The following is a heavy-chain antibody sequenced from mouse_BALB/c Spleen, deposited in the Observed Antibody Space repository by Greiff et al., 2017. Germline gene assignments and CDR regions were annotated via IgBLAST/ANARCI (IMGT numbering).Heavy chain of an antibody. CDR1: GFTFSSYG. J-gene: IGHJ4*01. CDR2: ISSGGSYT. CDR3: ARQAYYGNYDAMDY. Sequence: EVQVVESGGDLVKPGGSLKLSCAASGFTFSSYGMSWVRQTPDKRLEWVATISSGGSYTYYPDSVKGRFTISRDNAKNTLYLQMSSLKSEDTAMYYCARQAYYGNYDAMDYWGQGTSVTVSS. V-gene: IGHV5-6*01. D-gene: IGHD2-10*01.